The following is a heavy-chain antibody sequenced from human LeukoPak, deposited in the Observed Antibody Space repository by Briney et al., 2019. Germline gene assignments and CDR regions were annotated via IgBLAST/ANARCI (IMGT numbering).Heavy chain of an antibody. Sequence: GGSLRLSCAASGFTFSSYAMSWVRQAPGKGLEWVSAMSGSGGSTYYADSVKGRFSISRDNSMSTLHLQVNSLRAEDTAVYYCARGAMHYYDSSGYNYFDYWGQGTLVTLSS. J-gene: IGHJ4*02. CDR2: MSGSGGST. CDR1: GFTFSSYA. D-gene: IGHD3-22*01. V-gene: IGHV3-23*01. CDR3: ARGAMHYYDSSGYNYFDY.